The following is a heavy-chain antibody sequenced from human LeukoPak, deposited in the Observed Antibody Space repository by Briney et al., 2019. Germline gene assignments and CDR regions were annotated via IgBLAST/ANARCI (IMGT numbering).Heavy chain of an antibody. CDR2: ISSSSSYI. CDR1: GFTFSSYS. D-gene: IGHD3-10*01. J-gene: IGHJ5*02. V-gene: IGHV3-21*01. Sequence: PGGSLRLSCAASGFTFSSYSMNWVRQAPGKGLEWVSSISSSSSYIYYADSGKGRFTISRDNAKNSLYLQMNSLRVEDTAVYYCARERLGGSGSYGSWGQGTRVTVSS. CDR3: ARERLGGSGSYGS.